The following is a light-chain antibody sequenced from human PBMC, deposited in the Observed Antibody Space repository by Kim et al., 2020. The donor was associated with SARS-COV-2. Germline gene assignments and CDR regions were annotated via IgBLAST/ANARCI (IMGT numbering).Light chain of an antibody. CDR1: SSDVGSYNL. CDR3: CSYAGSSTWV. Sequence: PGQSITISCTGTSSDVGSYNLVSWYQQHPGKAPKLMIYEGSKRPSGVSNRFSGSKSGNTASLTISGLQAEDEADYYCCSYAGSSTWVFGGGTQLTVL. CDR2: EGS. J-gene: IGLJ3*02. V-gene: IGLV2-23*01.